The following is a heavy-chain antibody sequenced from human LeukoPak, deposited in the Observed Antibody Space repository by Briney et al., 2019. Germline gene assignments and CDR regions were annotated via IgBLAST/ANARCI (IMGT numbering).Heavy chain of an antibody. Sequence: SETLSLTCTVSGYSLSSGYHWGWIRPPPGKGLEWIGSIYYSGSTYYNPSLKSRVTISVDTSKNQFSLKLSSVTAADTAVYYCARETSQKGAHYMDVWGKGTTVTISS. J-gene: IGHJ6*03. V-gene: IGHV4-38-2*02. CDR3: ARETSQKGAHYMDV. CDR1: GYSLSSGYH. CDR2: IYYSGST. D-gene: IGHD3-16*01.